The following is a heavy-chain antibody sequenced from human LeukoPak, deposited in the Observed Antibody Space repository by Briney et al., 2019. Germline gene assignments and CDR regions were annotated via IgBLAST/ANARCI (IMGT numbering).Heavy chain of an antibody. CDR2: INPAGSEK. Sequence: GGSLRLSCAVSGLTFSSSWMDWVRQAPGKGLEWVASINPAGSEKYSANSVKGRFTTTRDNAKNSLYLQMDSQRVEDTAFYYCARDLAYSRLDYWGQGMLVTVPS. D-gene: IGHD5-18*01. V-gene: IGHV3-7*01. CDR3: ARDLAYSRLDY. J-gene: IGHJ4*02. CDR1: GLTFSSSW.